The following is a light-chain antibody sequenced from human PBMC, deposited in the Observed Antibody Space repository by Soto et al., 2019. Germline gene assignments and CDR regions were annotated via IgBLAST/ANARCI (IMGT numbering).Light chain of an antibody. Sequence: QSVLTQPPSVSGAPGQRVTISCTGSSSNIGAGYDVHWYQQLPGTAPKLLIYGNSNRPSGVPDRFSGSKSGTSASLAITGLQPEDEAEYYCAAWDDSLNGPVFGGGTKLTVL. CDR3: AAWDDSLNGPV. V-gene: IGLV1-40*01. J-gene: IGLJ2*01. CDR1: SSNIGAGYD. CDR2: GNS.